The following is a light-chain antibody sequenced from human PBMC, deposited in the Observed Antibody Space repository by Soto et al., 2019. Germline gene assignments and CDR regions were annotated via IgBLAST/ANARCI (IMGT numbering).Light chain of an antibody. CDR3: QQSYSTIWT. CDR2: KAS. V-gene: IGKV1-5*03. J-gene: IGKJ1*01. Sequence: DIQMTQSPSTLAGSVGDRVTITCRASQSISVWLAWYQQKAGKAPKLLIYKASSLESGVPSRFSGSGSGTDVTLTISSLQKEDGSTYYCQQSYSTIWTFGQGTKVDIK. CDR1: QSISVW.